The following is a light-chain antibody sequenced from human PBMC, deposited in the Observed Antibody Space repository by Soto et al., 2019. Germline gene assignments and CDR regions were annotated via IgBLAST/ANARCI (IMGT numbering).Light chain of an antibody. J-gene: IGKJ3*01. Sequence: DIVMTQSPLSLPVTPGEPASISCRSSQNLLNSNGYNYLDWYLQKPGQSPQLLIYLGSNRASGVPDRFSGSGSGTDFTLKISRVEAEDVGVYYCMQALQTPFTFGPGTKVDIK. CDR3: MQALQTPFT. CDR2: LGS. CDR1: QNLLNSNGYNY. V-gene: IGKV2-28*01.